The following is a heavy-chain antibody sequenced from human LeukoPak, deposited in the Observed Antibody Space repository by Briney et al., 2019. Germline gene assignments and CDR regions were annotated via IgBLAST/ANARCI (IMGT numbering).Heavy chain of an antibody. CDR3: ARRRAGRDWFDP. CDR2: IYYSGST. D-gene: IGHD6-19*01. J-gene: IGHJ5*02. Sequence: SETLSLTCTVSGGSISSSSYYWGWIRQPPGEGLEWIGTIYYSGSTYYNPSLKSRVTISVDTSKNQFSLKLSSVTATDTAVYYCARRRAGRDWFDPWGQGTLVTVSS. V-gene: IGHV4-39*01. CDR1: GGSISSSSYY.